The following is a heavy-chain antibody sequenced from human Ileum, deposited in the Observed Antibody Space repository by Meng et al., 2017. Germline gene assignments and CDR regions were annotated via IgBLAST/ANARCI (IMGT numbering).Heavy chain of an antibody. CDR3: ARHGGYSQDF. D-gene: IGHD4-23*01. Sequence: QVQLEESGPGLVRPSGTLPLTCAVSSGSISSNTYWSWVRQPPGKGLEWIGQISHSGSAYYNPSLKSRVTMSVDKSKSQFSLMLTSVTAADTAIYYCARHGGYSQDFWGQGTLVPSPQ. V-gene: IGHV4-4*02. CDR1: SGSISSNTY. CDR2: ISHSGSA. J-gene: IGHJ4*02.